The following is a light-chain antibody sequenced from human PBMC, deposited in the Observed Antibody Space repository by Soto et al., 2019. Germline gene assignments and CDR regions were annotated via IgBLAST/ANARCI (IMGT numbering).Light chain of an antibody. V-gene: IGKV3-15*01. CDR3: HQYNNWPRT. J-gene: IGKJ1*01. Sequence: ELVMTQSPATLFVSPGERVTLSCRASQTIRDNLAWSQQKPGQAPRLLIYGASTRATGIPARFSGSGSGTEFTLSISSLQSEDFAVYYCHQYNNWPRTFGQGTKVEIK. CDR1: QTIRDN. CDR2: GAS.